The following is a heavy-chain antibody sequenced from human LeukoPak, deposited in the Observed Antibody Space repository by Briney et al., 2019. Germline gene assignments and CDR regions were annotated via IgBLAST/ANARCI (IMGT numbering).Heavy chain of an antibody. CDR1: GYTFTSYY. CDR2: VNPSGGST. Sequence: ASVKVSCKASGYTFTSYYMHWVRQAPGQGLEWMGIVNPSGGSTSYAQKFQGRVTMTRDTSTSTVYMELSSLRSEDTAVYFCARDRDGYNMGDAFDFWGQGTLVTISS. J-gene: IGHJ3*01. D-gene: IGHD5-24*01. V-gene: IGHV1-46*01. CDR3: ARDRDGYNMGDAFDF.